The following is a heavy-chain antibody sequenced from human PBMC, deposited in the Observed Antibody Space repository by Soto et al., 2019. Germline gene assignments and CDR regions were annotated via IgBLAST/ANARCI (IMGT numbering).Heavy chain of an antibody. Sequence: GASVKVSFKASVGTFSSYTISWVRQAPGQGLEWMGRIIPILGIANYAQKFQGRVTITADKSTSTAYMELSSLRSEDTAVYYCARGYCSSTSCSPHAWFDPWGQGTLVTVSS. D-gene: IGHD2-2*01. CDR3: ARGYCSSTSCSPHAWFDP. V-gene: IGHV1-69*02. J-gene: IGHJ5*02. CDR1: VGTFSSYT. CDR2: IIPILGIA.